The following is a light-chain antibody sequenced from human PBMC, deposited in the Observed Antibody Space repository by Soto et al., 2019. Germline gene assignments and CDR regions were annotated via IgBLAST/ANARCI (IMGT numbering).Light chain of an antibody. CDR1: SSNIGRNS. Sequence: QSVLTQPHSASGTPGQRVTISCSGNSSNIGRNSVTWYQQLPGTAPKLLIYSNNLRPSGVPDRFSGSKSGTSASLAISGLQSDDEADYHCASWDDSLNGVVFGGGTKVTVL. CDR3: ASWDDSLNGVV. J-gene: IGLJ2*01. V-gene: IGLV1-44*01. CDR2: SNN.